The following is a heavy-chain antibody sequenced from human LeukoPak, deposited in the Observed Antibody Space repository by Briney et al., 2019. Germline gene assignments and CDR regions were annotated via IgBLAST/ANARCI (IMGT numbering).Heavy chain of an antibody. CDR1: GGSISTSSYY. CDR3: ARGVDSSGYYFDY. D-gene: IGHD3-22*01. J-gene: IGHJ4*02. Sequence: SETLSLTCTVSGGSISTSSYYWGWVRQPPGKGLEWIGEIHHSGGTNYIPSLKTRVTISVDKSKNQFSLKLSSVTAADTAMYYCARGVDSSGYYFDYWGQGTLVTVSS. V-gene: IGHV4-39*07. CDR2: IHHSGGT.